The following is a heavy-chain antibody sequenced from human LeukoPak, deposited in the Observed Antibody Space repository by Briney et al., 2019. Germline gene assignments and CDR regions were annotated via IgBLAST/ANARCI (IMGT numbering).Heavy chain of an antibody. Sequence: GGSLRLSCSASGFTFSTYAMHWVRQAPGKGLEFVSSISSNGGTKYYADSMKGRLTISRDNSKNTLYLQMSSLRAEDTAVYYCVKGSESYCDSKSDYWGQGTLVTVSS. CDR3: VKGSESYCDSKSDY. V-gene: IGHV3-64D*09. CDR2: ISSNGGTK. CDR1: GFTFSTYA. D-gene: IGHD3-22*01. J-gene: IGHJ4*02.